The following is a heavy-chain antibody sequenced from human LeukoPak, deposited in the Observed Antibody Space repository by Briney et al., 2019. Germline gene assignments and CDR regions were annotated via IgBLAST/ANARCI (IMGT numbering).Heavy chain of an antibody. V-gene: IGHV3-43D*03. CDR3: AKDIRRIAAAGRGGGFDY. D-gene: IGHD6-13*01. CDR1: GFTFDDYA. Sequence: PGGSLRLSCAASGFTFDDYAMHWVRQAPGKGLEWVSLISWDGGSTYYADSVKGRFTISRDNSKNSLYLQMNSLRAEDTALYYCAKDIRRIAAAGRGGGFDYWGQGTLVTVSS. J-gene: IGHJ4*02. CDR2: ISWDGGST.